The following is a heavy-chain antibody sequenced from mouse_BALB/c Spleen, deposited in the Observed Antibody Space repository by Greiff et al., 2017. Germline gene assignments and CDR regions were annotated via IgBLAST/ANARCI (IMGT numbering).Heavy chain of an antibody. CDR2: IYPGSGNT. J-gene: IGHJ4*01. CDR3: ARSPYYGNYPYAMDY. CDR1: GYTFTDYY. V-gene: IGHV1-77*01. D-gene: IGHD2-10*01. Sequence: ESGAELARPGASVKLSCKASGYTFTDYYINWVKQRTGQGLEWIGEIYPGSGNTYYNEKFKGKATLTADKSSSTAYMQLSSLTSEDSAVYFCARSPYYGNYPYAMDYWGQGTSVTVSS.